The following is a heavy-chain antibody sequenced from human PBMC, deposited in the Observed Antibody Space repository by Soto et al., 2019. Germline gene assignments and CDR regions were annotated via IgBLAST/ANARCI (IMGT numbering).Heavy chain of an antibody. D-gene: IGHD3-3*01. J-gene: IGHJ3*02. V-gene: IGHV3-7*03. Sequence: EVQLVESGGGLVQPGGSLRLSCAASGFTFSSYWMSWVRQAPGKGLEWVANIKQDGSEKYYVDSVKGRFTISRDNAKNSLYLQMNSLRAEDTAVYYCARKYVDDFWSENAFDIWGQGTMVTVSS. CDR3: ARKYVDDFWSENAFDI. CDR1: GFTFSSYW. CDR2: IKQDGSEK.